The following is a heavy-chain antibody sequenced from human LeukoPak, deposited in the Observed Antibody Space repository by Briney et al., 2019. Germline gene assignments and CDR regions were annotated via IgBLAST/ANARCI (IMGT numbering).Heavy chain of an antibody. CDR2: IYYSGST. J-gene: IGHJ5*02. D-gene: IGHD2-21*02. Sequence: PSETLSLTCTASGGSISSSSYYWGWIRQPPGKGLEWIGSIYYSGSTYYNPSLKSRVTISVDTSKNQFSLKLSSVTAADTAVYYCARHLSVVTASNWFDPWGQGTLVTVSS. V-gene: IGHV4-39*01. CDR3: ARHLSVVTASNWFDP. CDR1: GGSISSSSYY.